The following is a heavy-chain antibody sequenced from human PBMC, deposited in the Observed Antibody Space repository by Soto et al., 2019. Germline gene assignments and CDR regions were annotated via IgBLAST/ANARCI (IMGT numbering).Heavy chain of an antibody. CDR1: GGTFSSYA. J-gene: IGHJ4*02. Sequence: QVQLVQSGAEVKKPGSSVKVSCKASGGTFSSYAISLVRQAPGQGLEWMGGIIPIFGTANYAQKFQGRVTSTADESTSTAYMELSSLRSEDTAVYYCARDRNPDSGSYCVGGLGLDYWGQGTLVTVS. CDR2: IIPIFGTA. V-gene: IGHV1-69*01. D-gene: IGHD1-26*01. CDR3: ARDRNPDSGSYCVGGLGLDY.